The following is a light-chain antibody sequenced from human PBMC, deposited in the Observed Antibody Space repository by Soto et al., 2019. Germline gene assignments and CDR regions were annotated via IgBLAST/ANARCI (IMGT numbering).Light chain of an antibody. V-gene: IGLV1-47*02. J-gene: IGLJ3*02. CDR2: SNT. Sequence: QSVLTQPPSASRTPGQRVTITCSGSSSNTGSNFVSWYQQLPGTAPNLLIYSNTQRPSGVPDRFSGSKSGTSASLAISGLRSADEADYYCATWDDSLSGGVFGGGTKVTVL. CDR3: ATWDDSLSGGV. CDR1: SSNTGSNF.